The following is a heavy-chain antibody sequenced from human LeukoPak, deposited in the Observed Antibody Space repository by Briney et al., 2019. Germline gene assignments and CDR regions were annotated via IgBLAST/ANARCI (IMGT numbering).Heavy chain of an antibody. CDR2: IKEDGSEK. CDR1: GFTFSSYW. Sequence: GGSLRLSCAASGFTFSSYWMTWVRQAPGEGLEWVANIKEDGSEKFYVDSVRGRFTISRDNAKNSLYLEMNSLRAEDTAIYYCATRRGDYWGQGTLVTVSS. J-gene: IGHJ4*02. V-gene: IGHV3-7*01. D-gene: IGHD3-10*01. CDR3: ATRRGDY.